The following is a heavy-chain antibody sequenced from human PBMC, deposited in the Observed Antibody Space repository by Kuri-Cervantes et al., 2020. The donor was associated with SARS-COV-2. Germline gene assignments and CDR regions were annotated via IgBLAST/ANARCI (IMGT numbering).Heavy chain of an antibody. CDR1: GGSISTYY. CDR2: VYYSGST. D-gene: IGHD5-24*01. V-gene: IGHV4-59*12. CDR3: ARGMAEVSYYFDY. J-gene: IGHJ4*02. Sequence: GSLRLSCTVSGGSISTYYWTWIRQPPGKGLEWIGYVYYSGSTNYNPSLKSRVTISVDTSKNQLSLNVSSVTAADTAVYYRARGMAEVSYYFDYWGQGTLVTVSS.